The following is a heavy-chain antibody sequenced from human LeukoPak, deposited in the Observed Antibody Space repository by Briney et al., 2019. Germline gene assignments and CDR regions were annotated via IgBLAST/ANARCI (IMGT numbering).Heavy chain of an antibody. CDR3: AFKTYYYDSSGYGPFDI. V-gene: IGHV1-46*01. Sequence: ASVKVSCKASGYTFTGYYMHWVRQAPGQGLEWMGIINPNSGSTSYAQRFQGRVTMTRDMSTSTVYMELSSLRSEDTAVYYCAFKTYYYDSSGYGPFDIWGQGTMVTVSS. D-gene: IGHD3-22*01. CDR2: INPNSGST. J-gene: IGHJ3*02. CDR1: GYTFTGYY.